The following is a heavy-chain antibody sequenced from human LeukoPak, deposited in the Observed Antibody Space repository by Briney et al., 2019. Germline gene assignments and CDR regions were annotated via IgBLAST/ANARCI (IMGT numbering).Heavy chain of an antibody. Sequence: ASVKVSCKASGYTFTGFYLHWVRQAPGQGLEWMGWINPNSGGTNYAQKFLDRVTMTRDTSISTAYMELSRLRSDDTAVYYCARDIGRSYYYFDYWGQGTLVTVSS. D-gene: IGHD1-26*01. CDR2: INPNSGGT. V-gene: IGHV1-2*02. CDR3: ARDIGRSYYYFDY. J-gene: IGHJ4*02. CDR1: GYTFTGFY.